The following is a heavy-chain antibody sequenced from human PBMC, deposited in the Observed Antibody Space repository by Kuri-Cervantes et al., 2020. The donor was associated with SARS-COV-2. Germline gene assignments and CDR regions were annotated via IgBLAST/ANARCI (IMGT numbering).Heavy chain of an antibody. CDR1: GFTFSSHA. J-gene: IGHJ4*02. V-gene: IGHV3-23*01. D-gene: IGHD1-14*01. Sequence: GGSLRLSCAASGFTFSSHALHWVRQTPGKGLEWVSGISGSGINFGNADSVKGRSTISSDTSKNTIYLQMNSLRVEDTAVYYCARDRKRTLFGDFDYWGQGLLVTVSS. CDR3: ARDRKRTLFGDFDY. CDR2: ISGSGINF.